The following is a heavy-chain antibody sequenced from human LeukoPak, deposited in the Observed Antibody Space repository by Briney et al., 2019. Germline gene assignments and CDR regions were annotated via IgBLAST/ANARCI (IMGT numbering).Heavy chain of an antibody. V-gene: IGHV4-38-2*01. CDR2: IHHSGNT. Sequence: SETLSLTCAVSGYSITSGYHWGWIRQSPGKELEWIGSIHHSGNTYYNPSLKSRVTISVDTSKSQFFLKLSSVTAADTAMYYCARAMSYSQHFFDYWGQGTLVTVSS. CDR1: GYSITSGYH. D-gene: IGHD2-15*01. J-gene: IGHJ4*02. CDR3: ARAMSYSQHFFDY.